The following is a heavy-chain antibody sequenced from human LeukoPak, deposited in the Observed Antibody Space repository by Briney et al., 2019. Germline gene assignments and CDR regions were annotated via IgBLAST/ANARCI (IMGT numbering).Heavy chain of an antibody. CDR2: MHHSGRT. V-gene: IGHV4-4*02. J-gene: IGHJ5*02. CDR3: ARAQEGCSRASCYLEP. Sequence: PSETLSLTCAISGASISSTNWWIRVRQPPGKGLEWIGEMHHSGRTNYNPSLKSRITISVDKSKNQVFLRLNSVAAADTALYYCARAQEGCSRASCYLEPWGQGTLVTVSS. D-gene: IGHD2-2*01. CDR1: GASISSTNW.